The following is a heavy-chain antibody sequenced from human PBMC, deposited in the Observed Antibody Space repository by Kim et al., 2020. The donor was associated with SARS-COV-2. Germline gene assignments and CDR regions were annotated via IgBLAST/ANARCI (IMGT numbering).Heavy chain of an antibody. D-gene: IGHD1-20*01. Sequence: LKSRVTISVDTSKNQFSLKLSSVTAADTAVYYCAREGPLITGTRENWFDPWGQGTLVTVSS. J-gene: IGHJ5*02. V-gene: IGHV4-31*02. CDR3: AREGPLITGTRENWFDP.